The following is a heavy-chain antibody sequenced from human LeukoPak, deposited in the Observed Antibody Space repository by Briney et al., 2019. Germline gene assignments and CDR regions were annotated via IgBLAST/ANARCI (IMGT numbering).Heavy chain of an antibody. CDR3: ARGGGDHLLWFGEIYLYYYYGMDV. D-gene: IGHD3-10*01. V-gene: IGHV7-4-1*02. Sequence: ASVKVSCKASGYTFTSYAMNWVRQAPGQGLEWMGWINTNTGNPTYAQGFTGRFVFSLDTSVSTAYLQISSLKAEDTAVYYCARGGGDHLLWFGEIYLYYYYGMDVWGQGTTVTVSS. CDR2: INTNTGNP. CDR1: GYTFTSYA. J-gene: IGHJ6*02.